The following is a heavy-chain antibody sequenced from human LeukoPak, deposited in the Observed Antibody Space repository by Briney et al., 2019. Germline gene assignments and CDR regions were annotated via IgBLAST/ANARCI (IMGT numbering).Heavy chain of an antibody. CDR2: IKQDGSEK. V-gene: IGHV3-7*01. J-gene: IGHJ4*02. CDR1: GFTFSSYW. CDR3: ARVGITIFGVVIMGYFDY. D-gene: IGHD3-3*01. Sequence: AGGSLRLSCAASGFTFSSYWMSWVRQAPGKGLEWVANIKQDGSEKYYVDSVKGRFTISRDNAKNSLYLQMNSLRAEDTAVYYCARVGITIFGVVIMGYFDYWGQGTLVTVSS.